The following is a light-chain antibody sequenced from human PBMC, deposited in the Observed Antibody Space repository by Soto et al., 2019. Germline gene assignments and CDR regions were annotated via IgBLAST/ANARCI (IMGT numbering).Light chain of an antibody. CDR1: QSVSSSY. V-gene: IGKV3-20*01. Sequence: ESVLTQSPGTLSLSPGERATLSCRASQSVSSSYLAWYQQKPGQAPRLLIYGASSRATGIPDRFSGSGSGTDFTLTISRLEPEDFAVYYCQQYGSSPASTFGQGTKLEIK. J-gene: IGKJ2*01. CDR2: GAS. CDR3: QQYGSSPAST.